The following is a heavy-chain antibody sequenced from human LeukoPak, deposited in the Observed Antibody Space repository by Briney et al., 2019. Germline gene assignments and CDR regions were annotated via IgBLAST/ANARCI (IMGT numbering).Heavy chain of an antibody. J-gene: IGHJ4*02. D-gene: IGHD1-1*01. CDR3: VRDGRPLDY. V-gene: IGHV3-7*01. Sequence: GGSLRLSCAASGFTFSGSWMSWVRQAPGKGLEWVANIKEDGSEKYYVDSVRGRFSISRDNAMNSLYLQMNSLRAEDTAVYYCVRDGRPLDYWGQGTLVTVSS. CDR1: GFTFSGSW. CDR2: IKEDGSEK.